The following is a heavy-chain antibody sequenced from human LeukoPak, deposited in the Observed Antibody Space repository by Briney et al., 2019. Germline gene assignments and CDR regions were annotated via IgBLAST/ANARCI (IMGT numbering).Heavy chain of an antibody. Sequence: GGSLRLSCAASGFTVSSNYINWVRQAPGKGLEWVSVIYSGGSTYYADSVKGRFTISRDNSKNTLYLQVNSLRAEDTAVYYCAREVPLYYYMDVWGKGTTVTISS. CDR1: GFTVSSNY. V-gene: IGHV3-66*01. CDR2: IYSGGST. J-gene: IGHJ6*03. CDR3: AREVPLYYYMDV.